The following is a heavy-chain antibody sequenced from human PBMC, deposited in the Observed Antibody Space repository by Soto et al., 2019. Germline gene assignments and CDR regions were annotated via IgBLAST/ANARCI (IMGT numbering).Heavy chain of an antibody. CDR3: ARDGVAGTAHYFDY. J-gene: IGHJ4*02. V-gene: IGHV3-33*01. CDR1: GFTFSSYG. Sequence: QVQLVESGGGVVQPGRSLRLSCAASGFTFSSYGMHWVRQAPGKGLEWVAIIWDDGSNKIFADSVKGRFTLSRDNSKNTLYLQMNSLRAEDTAVYYCARDGVAGTAHYFDYWGQGTLVTVSS. CDR2: IWDDGSNK. D-gene: IGHD6-19*01.